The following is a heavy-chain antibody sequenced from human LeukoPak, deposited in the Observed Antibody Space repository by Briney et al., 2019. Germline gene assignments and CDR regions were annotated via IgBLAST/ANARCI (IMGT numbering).Heavy chain of an antibody. J-gene: IGHJ6*02. Sequence: SETLSLTCGVSVGSISSGNWWSWVRQSPEKGLEWIGEIHHNGTRNYNPSLKSRVTISADTFQNHFSLIVTSLTAVDTAVYYCATAPILRGEGGEHYRCGMDVWGQGTTVIVSS. D-gene: IGHD2-2*02. CDR3: ATAPILRGEGGEHYRCGMDV. CDR1: VGSISSGNW. V-gene: IGHV4/OR15-8*01. CDR2: IHHNGTR.